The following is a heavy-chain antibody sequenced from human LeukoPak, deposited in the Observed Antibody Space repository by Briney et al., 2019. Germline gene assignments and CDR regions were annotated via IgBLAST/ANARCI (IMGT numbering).Heavy chain of an antibody. CDR1: GFTFSSYG. CDR3: ARDNPAVAGNPFDY. V-gene: IGHV3-33*01. D-gene: IGHD6-19*01. J-gene: IGHJ4*02. CDR2: IWYDGSKK. Sequence: GSLRLSCAASGFTFSSYGMHWVRPAPGKGLEWVAVIWYDGSKKYYADSVKGRFTISRDNSKNTLYLQMNSLRGEDTAVYYCARDNPAVAGNPFDYWGQGTLVTVSS.